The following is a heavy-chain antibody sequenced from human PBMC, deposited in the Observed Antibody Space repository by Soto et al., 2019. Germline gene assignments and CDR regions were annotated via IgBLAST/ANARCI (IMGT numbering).Heavy chain of an antibody. J-gene: IGHJ4*02. D-gene: IGHD6-19*01. V-gene: IGHV5-51*01. Sequence: EVQLVQSGVEVKKPGDSLKISCKGSAYDFSSYWIAWVRQMPGKGLEWMGLIYPGDSGTRYSPSFQGQVIISADKSTSTTYLQWSGLKDSDTAVYYCARRLGAGWFTPFDHWGQGTLVTVSS. CDR1: AYDFSSYW. CDR2: IYPGDSGT. CDR3: ARRLGAGWFTPFDH.